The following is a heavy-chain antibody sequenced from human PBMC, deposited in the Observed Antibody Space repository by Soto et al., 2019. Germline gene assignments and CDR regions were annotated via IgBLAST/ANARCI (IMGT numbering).Heavy chain of an antibody. J-gene: IGHJ4*02. CDR1: GYIFANYF. CDR2: INPSGGST. CDR3: ARSLAHCSGGGCIN. Sequence: QVQLVQSGAEVKKPGASVKLSCKTSGYIFANYFIHWVRQAPGQGLEWMGTINPSGGSTNYVQKFQGRVTMTRDTSTSKVYMELTSLGSEDTAVYYCARSLAHCSGGGCINWGQGTLVTVSS. V-gene: IGHV1-46*03. D-gene: IGHD2-15*01.